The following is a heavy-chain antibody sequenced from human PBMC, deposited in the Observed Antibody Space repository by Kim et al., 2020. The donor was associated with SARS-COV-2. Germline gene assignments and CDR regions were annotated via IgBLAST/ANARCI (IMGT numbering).Heavy chain of an antibody. CDR1: GGSTSSYY. D-gene: IGHD3-3*01. CDR3: ARGGGVDFWKWGYFDY. CDR2: IYYSGST. Sequence: SETLSLTCTVSGGSTSSYYWSWIRQPPGKGLEWIGYIYYSGSTNYNPSLKSRVTISVDTSKNQFSLKLSSVTAADTAVYYCARGGGVDFWKWGYFDYWG. J-gene: IGHJ4*03. V-gene: IGHV4-59*08.